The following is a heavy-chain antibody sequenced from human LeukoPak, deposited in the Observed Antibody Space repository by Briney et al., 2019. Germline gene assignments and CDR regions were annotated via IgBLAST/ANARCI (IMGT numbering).Heavy chain of an antibody. Sequence: SETLSLTCTVSGGSISSSSYYWGWIRQPPGKGLEWIGSIYYSGSTNYNPSLKSRVTISVDKSKNQFSLKLSSVTAADTAVYYCARVSRQQLVSTNWFDPWGQGTLVTVSS. CDR3: ARVSRQQLVSTNWFDP. V-gene: IGHV4-39*07. CDR1: GGSISSSSYY. J-gene: IGHJ5*02. D-gene: IGHD6-13*01. CDR2: IYYSGST.